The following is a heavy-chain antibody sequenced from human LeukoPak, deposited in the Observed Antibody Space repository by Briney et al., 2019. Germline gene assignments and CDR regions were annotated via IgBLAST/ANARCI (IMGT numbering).Heavy chain of an antibody. CDR2: INVDSGGT. V-gene: IGHV1-2*02. Sequence: ASVKVSCKASGYTFTGYYTHWVRQAPGQGLEWMGWINVDSGGTNYAQKFQGRVTMTRDTSISTAYMELSRLRSDDTAVYYCARDRASGYYTHDYWGQGTLVTVSS. CDR3: ARDRASGYYTHDY. J-gene: IGHJ4*02. CDR1: GYTFTGYY. D-gene: IGHD4-17*01.